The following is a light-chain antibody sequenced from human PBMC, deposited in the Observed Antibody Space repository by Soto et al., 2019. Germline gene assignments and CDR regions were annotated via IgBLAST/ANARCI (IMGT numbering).Light chain of an antibody. V-gene: IGKV3-15*01. J-gene: IGKJ1*01. CDR2: GAS. CDR1: QSVSSN. Sequence: EIMMTQSPATLSVSPGERATLSCRASQSVSSNLAWYQQKPGQAPRLLIYGASTRATGIPARFSGSGSGTEFTLTISSLQSEDFAVYYCQQYNNWPPPFGQGTKVDI. CDR3: QQYNNWPPP.